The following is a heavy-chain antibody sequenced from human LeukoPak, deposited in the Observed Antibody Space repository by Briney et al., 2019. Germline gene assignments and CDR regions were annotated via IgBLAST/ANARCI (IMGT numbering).Heavy chain of an antibody. V-gene: IGHV7-4-1*02. J-gene: IGHJ4*02. D-gene: IGHD3-10*01. Sequence: ASVKVSCKASGFTFTSYAINWVRQAPGQGLEWMGWININTANPTYAQGFTGRFVFSLDTSVSTAYLQISSLKAEDTAVYYCARHYYGSGRLGPFDYWGQGTLVTVSS. CDR2: ININTANP. CDR1: GFTFTSYA. CDR3: ARHYYGSGRLGPFDY.